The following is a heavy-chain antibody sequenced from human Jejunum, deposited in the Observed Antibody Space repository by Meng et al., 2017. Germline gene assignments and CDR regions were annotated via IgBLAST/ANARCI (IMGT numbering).Heavy chain of an antibody. D-gene: IGHD2-15*01. Sequence: GESLKISCAASGFTLSSFEMNWIRQAPGKGLEWISYISNSGGSIHYADSVKGRFTISRDNAKNSLYLQMNSLRVEDTAVYYCARAQGYCSGGSCYSPPDYWGQGTLVTVSS. CDR2: ISNSGGSI. CDR1: GFTLSSFE. V-gene: IGHV3-48*03. J-gene: IGHJ4*02. CDR3: ARAQGYCSGGSCYSPPDY.